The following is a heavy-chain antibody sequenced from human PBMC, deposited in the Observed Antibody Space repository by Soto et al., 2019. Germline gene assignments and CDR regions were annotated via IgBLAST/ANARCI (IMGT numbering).Heavy chain of an antibody. V-gene: IGHV1-8*01. CDR1: GYTFSSFD. CDR2: MNPNSGTT. Sequence: QVQLVQSGAEVKKPGASVKVSCKASGYTFSSFDINWVRRAPGQGLEWMGWMNPNSGTTAFAPKFQGXVXXXRXXSIVTAYMELSSLRSEDTAVYYCARGVDDYDNIGYYYDFAHWGQGTVVTVSS. J-gene: IGHJ4*02. D-gene: IGHD3-22*01. CDR3: ARGVDDYDNIGYYYDFAH.